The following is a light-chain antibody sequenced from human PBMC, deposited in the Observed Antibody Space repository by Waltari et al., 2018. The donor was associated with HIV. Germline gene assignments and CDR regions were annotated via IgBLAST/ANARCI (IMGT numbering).Light chain of an antibody. J-gene: IGLJ3*02. CDR2: NTD. CDR3: ALYMGSGVGV. Sequence: QTVVTQEPSFSVSPGATVTLTCGLRPGSVSTTYYPSWYQQTPGHAPRTLIYNTDTRSSGVPDRFSGFIVGDKAVLTITGAQADDECDYYCALYMGSGVGVFGGGTTLTVL. CDR1: PGSVSTTYY. V-gene: IGLV8-61*01.